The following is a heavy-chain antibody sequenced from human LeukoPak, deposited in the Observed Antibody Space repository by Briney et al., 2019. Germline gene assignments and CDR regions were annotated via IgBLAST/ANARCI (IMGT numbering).Heavy chain of an antibody. CDR3: ARDRADYGYYYYYYRRDV. V-gene: IGHV3-21*01. CDR2: ISSSSSNI. Sequence: GGSLRLSCAASGFTFSSCSMNWVRQAPGKGLEWVSSISSSSSNIYYADSAKGRFTISRDNAKNSLYLQMNSLRAEDTAVYYCARDRADYGYYYYYYRRDVWGENTTHTVS. D-gene: IGHD4-17*01. J-gene: IGHJ6*02. CDR1: GFTFSSCS.